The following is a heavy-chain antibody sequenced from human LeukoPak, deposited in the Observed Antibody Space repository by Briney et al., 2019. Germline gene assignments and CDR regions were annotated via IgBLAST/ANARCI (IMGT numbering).Heavy chain of an antibody. CDR2: IYSGGST. Sequence: GGPLRLSCAASGFTVSSNYMSWVRQAPGKGLEWVSVIYSGGSTYYADSVKGRFTISRDNSKNTLYLQMNSLRAEDTAVYYCATLPGLYYYGMDVWGQGTTVTVSS. V-gene: IGHV3-53*01. CDR3: ATLPGLYYYGMDV. CDR1: GFTVSSNY. J-gene: IGHJ6*02.